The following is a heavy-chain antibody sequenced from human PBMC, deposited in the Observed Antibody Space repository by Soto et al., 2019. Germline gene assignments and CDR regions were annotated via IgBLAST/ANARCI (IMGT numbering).Heavy chain of an antibody. CDR1: GFTFSIYA. CDR3: AMSAGYGGAFDV. CDR2: ITNNGDTT. D-gene: IGHD5-12*01. Sequence: EKQLVESGGALAQPGGSLRLSCVGSGFTFSIYALTWVRQAPGKGLEWVSLITNNGDTTFFGDSVKGRFSISRDNSKNTLYLQLENLIAEDTAVYYCAMSAGYGGAFDVWCQGTMVAVSS. V-gene: IGHV3-23*04. J-gene: IGHJ3*01.